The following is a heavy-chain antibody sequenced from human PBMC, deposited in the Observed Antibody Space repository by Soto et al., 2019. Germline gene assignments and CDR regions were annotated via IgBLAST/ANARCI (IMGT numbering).Heavy chain of an antibody. CDR3: ARDHVVSRNWFDP. CDR2: IDVGSANA. D-gene: IGHD2-21*01. V-gene: IGHV1-58*01. Sequence: GASVKVSCKTSGFTFSSSAVHWVRQARGHRLQWIGWIDVGSANANYAQMLQERVTISRDMSTSTAYMELSSLRAEDTAVYYCARDHVVSRNWFDPWGQGTLVTVSS. CDR1: GFTFSSSA. J-gene: IGHJ5*02.